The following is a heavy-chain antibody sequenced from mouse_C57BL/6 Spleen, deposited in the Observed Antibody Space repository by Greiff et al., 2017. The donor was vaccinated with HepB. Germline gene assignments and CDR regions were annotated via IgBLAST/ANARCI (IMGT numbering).Heavy chain of an antibody. CDR2: IHPNSGST. V-gene: IGHV1-64*01. CDR1: GYTFTSYW. J-gene: IGHJ3*01. D-gene: IGHD4-1*01. Sequence: QVQLKQPGAELVKPGASVKLSCKASGYTFTSYWMHWVKQRPGQGLEWIGMIHPNSGSTNYNEKFKSKATLTVDKSSSTAYMQLSSLTSEDSAVYYCARDWEGPWFAYWGQGTLVTVSA. CDR3: ARDWEGPWFAY.